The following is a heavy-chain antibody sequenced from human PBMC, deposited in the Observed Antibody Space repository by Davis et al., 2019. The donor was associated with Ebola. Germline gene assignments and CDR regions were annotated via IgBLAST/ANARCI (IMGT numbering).Heavy chain of an antibody. V-gene: IGHV3-48*02. CDR2: ISSTSRTI. CDR3: AREGYTGYVRISGCYYADY. CDR1: GFIFRSYS. D-gene: IGHD5-12*01. J-gene: IGHJ4*02. Sequence: GESLKISCAASGFIFRSYSMNWVRQAPGKGLEWVSYISSTSRTIYYADSVKGRFTISRDNAKNSLYLQMNSLTDEDTAVYYCAREGYTGYVRISGCYYADYWGQGTLVTVSS.